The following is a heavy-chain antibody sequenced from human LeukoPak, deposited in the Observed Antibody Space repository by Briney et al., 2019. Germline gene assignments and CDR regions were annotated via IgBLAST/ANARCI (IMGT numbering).Heavy chain of an antibody. J-gene: IGHJ1*01. CDR3: ARVYGGNSPYFQH. D-gene: IGHD4-23*01. CDR2: IYTSGST. V-gene: IGHV4-61*02. Sequence: PSQTLSLTCTVSGGSISNGSYYWSWIRQPAGKGLEWIGRIYTSGSTNYNPSLKSRVTISVDTSKNKFSLKLSSVTAADTALYYCARVYGGNSPYFQHWGQGTLVTVSS. CDR1: GGSISNGSYY.